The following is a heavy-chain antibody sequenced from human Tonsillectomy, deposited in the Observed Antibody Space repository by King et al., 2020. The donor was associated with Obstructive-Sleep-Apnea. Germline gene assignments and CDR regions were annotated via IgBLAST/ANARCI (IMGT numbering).Heavy chain of an antibody. CDR2: ISSSSTI. V-gene: IGHV3-48*01. D-gene: IGHD6-13*01. CDR1: GFTFSSYS. J-gene: IGHJ6*02. CDR3: AAGIRVPGGYYGMDV. Sequence: VQLVESGGGLVQPGGSLRLSCAASGFTFSSYSMNWVRQAPGKGLEWVSYISSSSTIKYADSGRGRFTISRDNAKSSLYLQMNSLRAEDTAVYYCAAGIRVPGGYYGMDVWGQGTTVTVSS.